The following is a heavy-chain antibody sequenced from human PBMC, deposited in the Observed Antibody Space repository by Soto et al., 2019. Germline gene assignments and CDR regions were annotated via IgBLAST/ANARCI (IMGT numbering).Heavy chain of an antibody. CDR1: GFTLRSYS. CDR2: ISYDGNKK. J-gene: IGHJ4*02. D-gene: IGHD6-19*01. CDR3: ARSGEVAGPHS. V-gene: IGHV3-30-3*01. Sequence: GGSLIRSCAASGFTLRSYSLHWVRQAPGKGLEWVGVISYDGNKKYYRDSVKARLSISRDTSNNTVHLQMNSLRPEDTAVYYCARSGEVAGPHSWGQGS.